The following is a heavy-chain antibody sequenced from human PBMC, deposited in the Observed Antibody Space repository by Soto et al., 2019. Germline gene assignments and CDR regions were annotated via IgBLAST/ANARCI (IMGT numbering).Heavy chain of an antibody. D-gene: IGHD3-3*02. V-gene: IGHV3-13*01. CDR1: GFPFSGFD. Sequence: GGSPKLSCESSGFPFSGFDMHWRRPPTGKVLEWVSTIGTAGDTYYAVSVKGRFTISRDNAKNSLSLQMNSLRAGDTAVYFCARGQEVGAHFFDYWGQGTKVTGSS. CDR2: IGTAGDT. J-gene: IGHJ4*02. CDR3: ARGQEVGAHFFDY.